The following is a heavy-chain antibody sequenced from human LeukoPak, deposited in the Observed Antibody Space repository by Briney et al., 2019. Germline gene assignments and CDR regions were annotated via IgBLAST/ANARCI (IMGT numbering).Heavy chain of an antibody. CDR2: ISSSSSYI. CDR3: AKGNSSSPNYGMDV. Sequence: GGSLRLSCAASGFTFSSYSMNWVRQAPGKGLEWVSSISSSSSYIYYADSVKGRFTISRDNAKNSLYLQMNSLRAEDTALYYCAKGNSSSPNYGMDVWGQGTTVTVSS. D-gene: IGHD6-6*01. V-gene: IGHV3-21*04. CDR1: GFTFSSYS. J-gene: IGHJ6*02.